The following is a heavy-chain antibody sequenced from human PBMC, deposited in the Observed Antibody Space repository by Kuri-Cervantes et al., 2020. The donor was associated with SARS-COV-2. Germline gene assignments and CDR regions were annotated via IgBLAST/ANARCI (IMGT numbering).Heavy chain of an antibody. CDR3: AGSSIARNYYYYGMDV. V-gene: IGHV1-18*04. D-gene: IGHD2/OR15-2a*01. CDR1: GYTFISYG. J-gene: IGHJ6*02. Sequence: ASVKVSCKATGYTFISYGISWVRQAPGQGLEWMGWIITYNGNTNYAHKLQGRVTITTDTSTSTPYMELRSLRSDDTAVYYCAGSSIARNYYYYGMDVWGQGTTVTVSS. CDR2: IITYNGNT.